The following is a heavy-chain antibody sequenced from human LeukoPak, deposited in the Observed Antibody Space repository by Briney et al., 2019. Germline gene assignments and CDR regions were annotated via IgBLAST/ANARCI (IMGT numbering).Heavy chain of an antibody. J-gene: IGHJ4*02. D-gene: IGHD6-13*01. V-gene: IGHV1-2*02. CDR3: ARDPAAAGLLAGDY. CDR1: GYTFTGYY. CDR2: INPNSGGT. Sequence: GASVKVSCKASGYTFTGYYMHWVRQAPGQGLEWMGWINPNSGGTNYAQKFQGRVTMTRDTSISTAYMELSRLRSDDTAVYYCARDPAAAGLLAGDYWGQGTLVTVSS.